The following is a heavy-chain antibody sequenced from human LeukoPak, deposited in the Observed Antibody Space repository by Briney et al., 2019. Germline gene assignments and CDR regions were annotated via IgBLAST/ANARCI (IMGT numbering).Heavy chain of an antibody. D-gene: IGHD6-19*01. V-gene: IGHV3-30-3*01. J-gene: IGHJ4*02. CDR3: AREGREWLSVGIDY. Sequence: GGSLRLSCAASGFTFSSYAMYWVRQAPGKGLEWVALMSYDGSNKYYADSVKGRFTISRDNSKNTLYLQMNSLRAEVTAVYHCAREGREWLSVGIDYWGRGTLVTVSS. CDR2: MSYDGSNK. CDR1: GFTFSSYA.